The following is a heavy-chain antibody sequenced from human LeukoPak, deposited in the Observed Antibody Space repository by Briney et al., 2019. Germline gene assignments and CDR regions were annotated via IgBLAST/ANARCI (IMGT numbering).Heavy chain of an antibody. CDR1: GFTFTSYS. Sequence: GGSLRLSCAASGFTFTSYSMNWVRQAPGKGLEWVSSISSSSSYIYYADSVKGRFTISRDNAKNSLYLQMNSLRAEDTAVYYCAREPFWSGYYSNLHFDYWGQGTLVTVSS. V-gene: IGHV3-21*06. CDR3: AREPFWSGYYSNLHFDY. CDR2: ISSSSSYI. J-gene: IGHJ4*02. D-gene: IGHD3-3*01.